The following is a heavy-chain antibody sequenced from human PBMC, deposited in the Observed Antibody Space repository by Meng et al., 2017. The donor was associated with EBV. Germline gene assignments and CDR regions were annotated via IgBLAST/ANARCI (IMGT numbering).Heavy chain of an antibody. J-gene: IGHJ4*02. V-gene: IGHV1-46*01. CDR2: INTSGGST. CDR3: ARDFCGGDCYLFDY. CDR1: GSAFTSYY. D-gene: IGHD2-21*01. Sequence: VEVVLHWDELKKPRASVQLSCKSSGSAFTSYYMHWVRQAPGQGLEWMGIINTSGGSTSYAQKFQGRVTMTRDTSTSTVYMELSSLRSEDTAVYYCARDFCGGDCYLFDYWGKGTLVTVSS.